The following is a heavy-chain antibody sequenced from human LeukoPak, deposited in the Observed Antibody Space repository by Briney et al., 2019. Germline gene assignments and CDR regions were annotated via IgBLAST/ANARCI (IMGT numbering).Heavy chain of an antibody. CDR2: MYYSGST. J-gene: IGHJ5*02. CDR1: GGSISSSSYY. CDR3: ARPYYYDSRIDP. D-gene: IGHD3-22*01. V-gene: IGHV4-30-4*08. Sequence: SETLSLTCTVSGGSISSSSYYWGRIRQPPGKGLEWIAYMYYSGSTYYNPSLKSRVTMSADTSKNQLSLKLSSVTAADTAVYYCARPYYYDSRIDPWGQGILVTVSS.